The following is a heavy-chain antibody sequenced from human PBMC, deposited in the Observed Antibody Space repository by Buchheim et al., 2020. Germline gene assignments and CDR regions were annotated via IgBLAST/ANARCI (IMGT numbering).Heavy chain of an antibody. J-gene: IGHJ3*02. CDR3: ARAYYDYVWGSYRYTLPGAFDI. V-gene: IGHV4-30-4*01. CDR2: IYYSGST. D-gene: IGHD3-16*02. Sequence: QVQLQESGPGLVKPSQTLSLTCTVSGGPISSGDYYWRWIRQPPGKGLEWIGYIYYSGSTYYNPSLKSRVTISVDTSKNQFSLKLSSVTAADTAVYYCARAYYDYVWGSYRYTLPGAFDIWGHGT. CDR1: GGPISSGDYY.